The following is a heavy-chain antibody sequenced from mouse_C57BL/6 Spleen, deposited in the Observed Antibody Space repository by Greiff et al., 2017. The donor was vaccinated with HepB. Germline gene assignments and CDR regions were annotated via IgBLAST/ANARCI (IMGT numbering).Heavy chain of an antibody. V-gene: IGHV1-82*01. D-gene: IGHD2-12*01. CDR2: IYPGDGDT. J-gene: IGHJ3*01. Sequence: QVQLKESGPELVKPGASVKISCKASGYAFSSSWMNWVKQRPGKGLEWIGRIYPGDGDTNYNGKFKGKATLTADKSSSTAYMQLSSLTSEDSAVYFCARGNYTWFAYWGQGTLVTVSA. CDR3: ARGNYTWFAY. CDR1: GYAFSSSW.